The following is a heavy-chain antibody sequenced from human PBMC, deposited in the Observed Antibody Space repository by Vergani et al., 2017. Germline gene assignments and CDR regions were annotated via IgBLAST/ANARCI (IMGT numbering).Heavy chain of an antibody. D-gene: IGHD2-2*01. CDR1: GGTFSSYA. CDR3: ARTSRPYCSSTSCYFDY. V-gene: IGHV1-3*01. CDR2: INAGNGNT. J-gene: IGHJ4*02. Sequence: VQLVESGAEVKKPGSSVKVSCKASGGTFSSYAISWVRQAPGQGLEWMGGINAGNGNTKYSQKFQGRVTITRDTSASTAYMELSSLRSEDTAVYYCARTSRPYCSSTSCYFDYWGQGTLVTVSS.